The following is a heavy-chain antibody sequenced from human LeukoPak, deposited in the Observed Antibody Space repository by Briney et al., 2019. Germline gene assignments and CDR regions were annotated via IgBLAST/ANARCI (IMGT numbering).Heavy chain of an antibody. J-gene: IGHJ4*02. V-gene: IGHV4-34*01. CDR3: SKQVVGNDY. CDR2: INHSGYT. Sequence: SETLSLTCAVYGESSFSNYYWSWIRQTPGGALEWIGEINHSGYTNYNPSLKSRVTLSIDTSKNQFSLRLNSVTAADTAVYYCSKQVVGNDYWGQGTLVTVSS. CDR1: GESSFSNYY. D-gene: IGHD3-22*01.